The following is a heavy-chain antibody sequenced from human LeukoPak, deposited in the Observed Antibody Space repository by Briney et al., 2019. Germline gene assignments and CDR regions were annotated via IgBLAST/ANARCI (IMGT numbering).Heavy chain of an antibody. D-gene: IGHD3-22*01. CDR3: ARVYDSSGYYYSFYGMDV. J-gene: IGHJ6*02. CDR1: GGTFSSYA. CDR2: IIPIFGTA. Sequence: ASVKVSCKASGGTFSSYAISWVRRAPGQGLEWMGGIIPIFGTANYAQKFQGRVTITADESTSTAYMELSSLRSEDTAVYYCARVYDSSGYYYSFYGMDVWGQGTTVTVSS. V-gene: IGHV1-69*13.